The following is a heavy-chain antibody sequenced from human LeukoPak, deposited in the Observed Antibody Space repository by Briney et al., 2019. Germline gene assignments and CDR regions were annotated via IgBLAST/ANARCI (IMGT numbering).Heavy chain of an antibody. CDR1: GGSISSGGYY. D-gene: IGHD3-22*01. CDR2: IKQDGSEK. J-gene: IGHJ4*02. CDR3: AKDLTSSGRTSGFDY. V-gene: IGHV3-7*03. Sequence: ETLSLTCTVSGGSISSGGYYWSWIRQHPGKGLEWVANIKQDGSEKYYVDSVKGRFTISRDNAKNSLFLQMNSLRAEDTAVYYCAKDLTSSGRTSGFDYWGQGTLVTVSS.